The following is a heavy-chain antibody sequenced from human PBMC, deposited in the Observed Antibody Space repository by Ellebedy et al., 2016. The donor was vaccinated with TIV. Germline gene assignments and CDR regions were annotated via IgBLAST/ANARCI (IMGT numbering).Heavy chain of an antibody. Sequence: PGGSLRLSCAASGLPFSTYNMNWVRQAPGKGLEWVSFINRGSNKIKYADSVKGRFTISRDNAQKSLDLQMSSLRAEDTAVYYCMAHSDFDCWGQGTLVIVSS. CDR2: INRGSNKI. D-gene: IGHD2-15*01. V-gene: IGHV3-48*04. J-gene: IGHJ4*02. CDR1: GLPFSTYN. CDR3: MAHSDFDC.